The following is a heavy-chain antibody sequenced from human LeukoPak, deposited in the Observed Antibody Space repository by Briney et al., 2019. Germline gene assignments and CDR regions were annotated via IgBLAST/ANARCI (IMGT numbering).Heavy chain of an antibody. V-gene: IGHV3-74*01. CDR1: GFPFNSFW. CDR2: MNEYSTTI. D-gene: IGHD1-14*01. J-gene: IGHJ4*02. Sequence: GGSLRLSCAASGFPFNSFWMHWVRHAPGKGLAWVSDMNEYSTTIRYADSVKGRFTISRDNAKSILYLQMNNLRAEDTAMYFCARGGVNPVDHWGQGTLVTVSS. CDR3: ARGGVNPVDH.